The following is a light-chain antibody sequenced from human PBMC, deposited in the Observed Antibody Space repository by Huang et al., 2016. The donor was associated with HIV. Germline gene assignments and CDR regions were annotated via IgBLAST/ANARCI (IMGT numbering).Light chain of an antibody. CDR2: WAS. Sequence: DIVMTQSPDSLAVSLGERATINCKSSQSVLSGNNKNYLAWFQQKSGQPPKLLIYWASTRESGVPDRFSGSGSRTDFTLTINHLQPEDVAVYYCQQYFNPPVTFGPGTKVHVK. CDR1: QSVLSGNNKNY. V-gene: IGKV4-1*01. J-gene: IGKJ3*01. CDR3: QQYFNPPVT.